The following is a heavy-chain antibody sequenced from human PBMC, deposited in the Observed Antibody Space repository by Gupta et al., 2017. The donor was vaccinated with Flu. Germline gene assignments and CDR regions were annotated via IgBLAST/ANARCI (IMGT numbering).Heavy chain of an antibody. D-gene: IGHD2-2*01. Sequence: QMQLVESGGGVVQFGTSLRLSCAASAFTFSSYGMHWVRQAPRTGLEWGAEIASDGRHKDDADSGRGRVTISRDNSKNTLSLEMDSLRVEDTAVYYCAKDGPWTASCLYYCYYMDVWGKGTTVTVSS. CDR1: AFTFSSYG. J-gene: IGHJ6*03. CDR3: AKDGPWTASCLYYCYYMDV. CDR2: IASDGRHK. V-gene: IGHV3-30*18.